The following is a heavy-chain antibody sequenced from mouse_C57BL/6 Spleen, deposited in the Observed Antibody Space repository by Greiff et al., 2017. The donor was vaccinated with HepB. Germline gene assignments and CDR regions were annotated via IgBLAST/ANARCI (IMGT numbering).Heavy chain of an antibody. CDR2: IYPGDGDT. V-gene: IGHV1-80*01. D-gene: IGHD3-2*02. Sequence: VQLQQSGAELVKPGASVKISCKASGYAFSSYWMNWVKQRPGKGLEWIGQIYPGDGDTNYNGKFKGKATLTADKSSSTAYMQLSSLTSEDSAVYFCASTAQATYAMDYWGQGTSVTVSS. J-gene: IGHJ4*01. CDR1: GYAFSSYW. CDR3: ASTAQATYAMDY.